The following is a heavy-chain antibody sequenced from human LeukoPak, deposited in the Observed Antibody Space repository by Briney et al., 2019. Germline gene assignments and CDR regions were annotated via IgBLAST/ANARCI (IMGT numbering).Heavy chain of an antibody. CDR1: GFTFSSYA. CDR3: AKQFIVDRNWFDP. Sequence: HSGGSLRLSCAASGFTFSSYAMSWVRQAPGKGLEWVSVISGSSRTTYYADSVQGRFTISRDNSKNTLYLQMNSLRAEDTAVYYCAKQFIVDRNWFDPWGQGTLVTVSS. J-gene: IGHJ5*02. V-gene: IGHV3-23*01. D-gene: IGHD3-16*02. CDR2: ISGSSRTT.